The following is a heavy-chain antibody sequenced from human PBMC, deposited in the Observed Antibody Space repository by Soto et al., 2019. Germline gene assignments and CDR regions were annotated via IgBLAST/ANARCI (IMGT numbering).Heavy chain of an antibody. Sequence: QVQLQESGPGLVKPSETLSLTCTVSGGSISSYYWSWIRQPPGKGLEWIGYISYSGSTNYNPSLKSRVTISVDTSKNQFSLKLSSVTAADTAVYYCARLDFGRYFDLWGRGTLVTVSS. J-gene: IGHJ2*01. V-gene: IGHV4-59*08. CDR3: ARLDFGRYFDL. CDR2: ISYSGST. D-gene: IGHD3-3*01. CDR1: GGSISSYY.